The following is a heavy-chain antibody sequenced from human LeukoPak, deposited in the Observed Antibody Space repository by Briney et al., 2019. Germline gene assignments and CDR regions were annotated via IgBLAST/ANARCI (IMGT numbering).Heavy chain of an antibody. Sequence: GGSLRLSCEASGFNFSASSMNWVRQAPGKGLEWIAYISSRSSAIYYAASVRGRFIISRDNAKDSLHLQMNSLRVEDTAVYYCARVQFQWFDPWGPGTLVTVSS. V-gene: IGHV3-48*01. CDR2: ISSRSSAI. CDR1: GFNFSASS. J-gene: IGHJ5*02. D-gene: IGHD6-19*01. CDR3: ARVQFQWFDP.